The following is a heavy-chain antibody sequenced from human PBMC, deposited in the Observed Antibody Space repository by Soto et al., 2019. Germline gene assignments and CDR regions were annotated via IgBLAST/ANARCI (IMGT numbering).Heavy chain of an antibody. Sequence: ASVKVSCKASGYTFTSYAMHWVRQAPGQGLEWMGWINPNSGGTNYAQKFQGWVTMTRDTSISTAYMELSRLRSDDTAVYYCARSRSGRSPNWFDPWGQGTLVTVSS. D-gene: IGHD3-10*01. V-gene: IGHV1-2*04. J-gene: IGHJ5*02. CDR2: INPNSGGT. CDR1: GYTFTSYA. CDR3: ARSRSGRSPNWFDP.